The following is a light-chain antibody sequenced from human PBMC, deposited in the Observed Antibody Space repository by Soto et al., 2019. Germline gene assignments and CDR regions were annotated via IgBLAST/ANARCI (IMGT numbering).Light chain of an antibody. Sequence: EIVLTQSPGTLSLSPGERATLSCRASQSVSSSYLAWYQQKPGQAPRLLIYGASSRATGIPDRFSGSGSGTDLTLTIRRLEPEDSVVSYSQQYGSSPLTFGGGTKVEIK. V-gene: IGKV3-20*01. CDR1: QSVSSSY. J-gene: IGKJ4*01. CDR3: QQYGSSPLT. CDR2: GAS.